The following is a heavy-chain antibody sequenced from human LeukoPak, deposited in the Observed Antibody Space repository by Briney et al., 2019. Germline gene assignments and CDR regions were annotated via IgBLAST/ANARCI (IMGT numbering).Heavy chain of an antibody. V-gene: IGHV1-8*03. D-gene: IGHD3-10*01. CDR2: MNPNSGNT. J-gene: IGHJ6*03. CDR3: ARGQYGSGSYYNEEYYYYMDV. Sequence: ASVKVSCKASGYTFTGYYMHWVRQAPGQGLEWMGWMNPNSGNTGYAQKFQGRVTITRNTSISTAYMELSSLRSEDTAVYYCARGQYGSGSYYNEEYYYYMDVWGKGTTVTVSS. CDR1: GYTFTGYY.